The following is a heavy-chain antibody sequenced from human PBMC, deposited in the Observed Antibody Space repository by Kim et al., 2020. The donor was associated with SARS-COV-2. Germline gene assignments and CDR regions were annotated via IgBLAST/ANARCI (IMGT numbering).Heavy chain of an antibody. CDR2: INAGNGNT. J-gene: IGHJ6*03. CDR3: ARVNYDFWSGLKNYYYYMDV. D-gene: IGHD3-3*01. CDR1: GYTFTSYA. V-gene: IGHV1-3*01. Sequence: ASVKVSCKASGYTFTSYAMHWVRQAPGQRLEWMGWINAGNGNTKYSQKFQGRVTITRDTSASTAYMELSSLRSEDTAVYYCARVNYDFWSGLKNYYYYMDVWGKGTTVTVSS.